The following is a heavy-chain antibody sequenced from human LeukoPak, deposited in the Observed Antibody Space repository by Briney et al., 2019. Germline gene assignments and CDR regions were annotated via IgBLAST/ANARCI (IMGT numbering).Heavy chain of an antibody. CDR2: ISSSGSTI. V-gene: IGHV3-48*03. J-gene: IGHJ3*02. D-gene: IGHD2-2*01. Sequence: PGGSLRLSCAASGFTFSSYEMNWVRQAPGKGLEWVSYISSSGSTIYYADSVKGRFTISRDNAKNSLYLQMNSLRAEDTAVYYCARLIVVVPAAMYGEVGAFDIWGQGTMVTVS. CDR3: ARLIVVVPAAMYGEVGAFDI. CDR1: GFTFSSYE.